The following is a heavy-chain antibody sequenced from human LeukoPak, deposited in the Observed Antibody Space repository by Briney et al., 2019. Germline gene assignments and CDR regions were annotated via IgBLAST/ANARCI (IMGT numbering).Heavy chain of an antibody. CDR1: GGSISSYY. J-gene: IGHJ3*02. Sequence: SETLSLTCTVSGGSISSYYWSWIRQPPGKGLEWIGYIYYSGSTNYNPSLKSRVTISVDTSKNQFSLKLSSVTAADTAVYYCARGSSIAARLGAFDIWGQGTTVTVSS. V-gene: IGHV4-59*01. D-gene: IGHD6-6*01. CDR2: IYYSGST. CDR3: ARGSSIAARLGAFDI.